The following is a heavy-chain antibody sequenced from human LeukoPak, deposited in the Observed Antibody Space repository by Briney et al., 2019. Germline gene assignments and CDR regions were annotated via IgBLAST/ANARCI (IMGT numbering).Heavy chain of an antibody. CDR1: GVSFSSYY. D-gene: IGHD4-17*01. CDR2: IYYSGST. J-gene: IGHJ4*02. V-gene: IGHV4-59*01. CDR3: ARGYGDFRVEGRYFHS. Sequence: PSETLSLTCTVSGVSFSSYYWSWLRQPPGKGLEWIGYIYYSGSTNYNPSLKSRVTISVDTSKNQFSLKLSSVTAADTAVYYCARGYGDFRVEGRYFHSWGQGTLVTVSS.